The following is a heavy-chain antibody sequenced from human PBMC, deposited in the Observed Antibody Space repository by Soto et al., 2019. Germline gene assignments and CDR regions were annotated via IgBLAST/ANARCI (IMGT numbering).Heavy chain of an antibody. CDR3: ARGLLYATTYFDY. D-gene: IGHD2-8*01. CDR1: GDTFTTNS. J-gene: IGHJ4*02. Sequence: QVQLVQSGAEVKKPGSSVKVSCKASGDTFTTNSLNWVRQAPGQGFEWMGGIIPVVGTTKYAQKYQDRVTITGDKSTNTAYMELSSLRSDDTAVYYCARGLLYATTYFDYWGQGTPVTVSS. V-gene: IGHV1-69*06. CDR2: IIPVVGTT.